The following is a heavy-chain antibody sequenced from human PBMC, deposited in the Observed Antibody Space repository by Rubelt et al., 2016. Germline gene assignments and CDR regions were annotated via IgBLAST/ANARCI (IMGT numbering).Heavy chain of an antibody. Sequence: QVQLQESGPGLVKPSETLSLTCTVSGGSISSYYWSWIRQPPGKGLEWIGYIYYSGSTNYNPSLKSRVTISVDTSKNQFSLKLSSVTAADTAVYYCARESGVYFDLWGRGTLVTVSS. CDR1: GGSISSYY. V-gene: IGHV4-59*01. CDR3: ARESGVYFDL. CDR2: IYYSGST. D-gene: IGHD3-10*01. J-gene: IGHJ2*01.